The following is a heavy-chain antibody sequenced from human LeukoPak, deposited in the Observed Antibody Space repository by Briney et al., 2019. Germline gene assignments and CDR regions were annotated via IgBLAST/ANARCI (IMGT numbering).Heavy chain of an antibody. Sequence: SETLSLTCTVSGGSISSNTYYWSWIRQPPGKGLEWIGSIRYSGRTYYKPSLKSRVTISVDTSRNQFSLKVTSVTAADTAVYYCARVLLGSHYWGQGALVTVSS. CDR1: GGSISSNTYY. CDR2: IRYSGRT. V-gene: IGHV4-39*07. CDR3: ARVLLGSHY. D-gene: IGHD2-15*01. J-gene: IGHJ4*02.